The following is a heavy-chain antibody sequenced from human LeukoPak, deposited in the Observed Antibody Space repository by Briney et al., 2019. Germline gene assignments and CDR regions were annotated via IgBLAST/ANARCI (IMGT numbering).Heavy chain of an antibody. D-gene: IGHD2-21*02. CDR2: ICYGGSA. CDR1: GGSISSSSYY. V-gene: IGHV4-39*01. Sequence: PSETLSLTCTVSGGSISSSSYYWGWIRQPPGKGLEWIGSICYGGSAYYNPSLKSRVTISVDTSKNQFSLKLSSVTAADTAVYYCARRVVVTRTIDYWGQGTLVTVSS. CDR3: ARRVVVTRTIDY. J-gene: IGHJ4*02.